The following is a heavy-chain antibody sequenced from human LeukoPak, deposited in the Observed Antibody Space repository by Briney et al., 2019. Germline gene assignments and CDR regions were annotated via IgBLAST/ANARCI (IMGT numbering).Heavy chain of an antibody. CDR3: AKLPDKDIVVVVAATDYYYYMDV. Sequence: GGSLRLSCAASGFTFSSYSMNWVRQAPGKGLEWVSSISGSSSYIYYADSVKGRFTISRDNAKNSLYLQMNSLRAEDTAVYYCAKLPDKDIVVVVAATDYYYYMDVWGKGTTVTVSS. CDR2: ISGSSSYI. D-gene: IGHD2-15*01. V-gene: IGHV3-21*01. CDR1: GFTFSSYS. J-gene: IGHJ6*03.